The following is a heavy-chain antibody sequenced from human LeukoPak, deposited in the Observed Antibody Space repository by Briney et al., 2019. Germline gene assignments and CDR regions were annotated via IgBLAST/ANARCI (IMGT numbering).Heavy chain of an antibody. CDR2: INAGNGNT. D-gene: IGHD5-24*01. CDR3: ARPSRWLQYLYFDY. V-gene: IGHV1-3*01. J-gene: IGHJ4*02. CDR1: GFTFTSYA. Sequence: PGRSLRLSCAASGFTFTSYAMHWVRQAPGQRLEWMGWINAGNGNTKYSQKFQGRVTITRDTSASTAYMELSSLRSEDTAVYYCARPSRWLQYLYFDYWGQGTLVTVSS.